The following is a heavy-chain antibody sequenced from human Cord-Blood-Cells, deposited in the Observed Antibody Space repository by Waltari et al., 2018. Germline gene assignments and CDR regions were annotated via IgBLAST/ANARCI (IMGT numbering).Heavy chain of an antibody. V-gene: IGHV1-3*01. CDR1: ASTFTSYA. CDR2: INAGNGNT. D-gene: IGHD3-10*01. J-gene: IGHJ4*02. Sequence: QVQLVQSGAEVKKPGASVKVSCKASASTFTSYAMHWDRQAPGQRLEWMGWINAGNGNTKYSQKFQGRVTITRDTSASTAYMELSSLRSEDTAVYYCARGPWFRELLSLDYWGQGTLVTVSS. CDR3: ARGPWFRELLSLDY.